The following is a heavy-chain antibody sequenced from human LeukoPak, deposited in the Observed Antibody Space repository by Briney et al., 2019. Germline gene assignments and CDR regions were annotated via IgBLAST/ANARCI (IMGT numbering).Heavy chain of an antibody. V-gene: IGHV4-39*01. CDR3: ASAYCSGTSCYRDY. J-gene: IGHJ4*02. D-gene: IGHD2-15*01. CDR1: GGSISSSTYY. Sequence: PSETLSLTCTVSGGSISSSTYYWGWIRQPPGKGLEWIGTIYYSGSTSYNPSLKSRVTISVDTSKNQFSLKLSSVTAADTAVYYCASAYCSGTSCYRDYWGQGTLVTVSS. CDR2: IYYSGST.